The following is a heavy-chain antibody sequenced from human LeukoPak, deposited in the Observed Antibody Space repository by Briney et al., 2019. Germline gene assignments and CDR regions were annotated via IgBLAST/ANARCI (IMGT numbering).Heavy chain of an antibody. V-gene: IGHV3-48*03. CDR1: GYTFSSYE. D-gene: IGHD2-21*02. J-gene: IGHJ6*04. CDR3: ARVCGGDCYSYYYYYYAMDV. CDR2: ISSSGSTI. Sequence: GGSLRLSCAASGYTFSSYEMNWVRQAPEKGLEWVSYISSSGSTIYYADSVKGRFTISRDNAKNSLYLQMNSLRAEDTAVYYCARVCGGDCYSYYYYYYAMDVWGKGTTVTVSS.